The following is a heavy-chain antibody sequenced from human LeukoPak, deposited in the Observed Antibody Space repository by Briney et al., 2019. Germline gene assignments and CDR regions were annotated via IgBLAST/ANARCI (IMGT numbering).Heavy chain of an antibody. D-gene: IGHD3-10*01. J-gene: IGHJ4*02. CDR2: IFSRGNT. CDR1: GGSISSYY. Sequence: SETLSLTCTVSGGSISSYYWSWIRQPPGKGLEWIGYIFSRGNTNYNPSLQSRVTISVDTSKKQISLKLRSVTAADAAVYYCARAASYFYGSGIDSWGQGTQVTVSS. CDR3: ARAASYFYGSGIDS. V-gene: IGHV4-59*12.